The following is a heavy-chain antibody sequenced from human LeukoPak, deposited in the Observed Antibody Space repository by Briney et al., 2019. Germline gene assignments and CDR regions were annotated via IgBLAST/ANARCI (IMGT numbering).Heavy chain of an antibody. J-gene: IGHJ4*02. D-gene: IGHD3-3*01. CDR2: ISGSGGST. V-gene: IGHV3-23*01. CDR3: ARYSDGFLEWSLDY. Sequence: GGSLRLSCAASGFTFSSYGMSWVRQAPGKGLEWVSAISGSGGSTYYADSVKGRFTISRDNSKNTLYLQMNSLRAEDTAVYYCARYSDGFLEWSLDYWGQGTLVTVSP. CDR1: GFTFSSYG.